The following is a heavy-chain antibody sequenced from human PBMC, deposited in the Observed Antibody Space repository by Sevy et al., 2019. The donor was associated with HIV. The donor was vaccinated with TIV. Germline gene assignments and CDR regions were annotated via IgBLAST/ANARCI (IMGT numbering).Heavy chain of an antibody. CDR3: TKEQGGYCYGLPGHYYYGMDV. Sequence: FLRLSCAASGFTFSSYGMHWVRQAPGKGLERVAVISYDGSNKYYADSVKGRFTISRDNSKNTLSLQMNSLRAEDTAVYFCTKEQGGYCYGLPGHYYYGMDVWGQWTTVTVSS. CDR1: GFTFSSYG. CDR2: ISYDGSNK. D-gene: IGHD5-18*01. V-gene: IGHV3-30*18. J-gene: IGHJ6*02.